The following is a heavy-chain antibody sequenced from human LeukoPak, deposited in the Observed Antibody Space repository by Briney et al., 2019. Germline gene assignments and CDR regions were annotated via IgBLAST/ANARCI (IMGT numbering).Heavy chain of an antibody. D-gene: IGHD4-23*01. J-gene: IGHJ4*02. CDR3: ARSGLVRVAFDY. Sequence: ASETLSLTCTVSGGSISSYYWSWIRQPPGKGLEWIGYIYYSGSTNYNPSLKSRVTISVDTSKNQFSLKLSSVTAADTAVYYCARSGLVRVAFDYWGQGTLVTVSS. V-gene: IGHV4-59*08. CDR1: GGSISSYY. CDR2: IYYSGST.